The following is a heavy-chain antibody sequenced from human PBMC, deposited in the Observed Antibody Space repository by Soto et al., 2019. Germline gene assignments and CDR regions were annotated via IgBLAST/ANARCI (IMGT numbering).Heavy chain of an antibody. CDR2: INAGNGNT. J-gene: IGHJ6*02. Sequence: ASVTFSFTASGSTFTSYAMHWVRQATGQRLEWMGWINAGNGNTKYSQKFQGRVTITRDTSASTAYMELSSLRSEDTAVYYCARHAMVAGTFYYYYGMDVWGQGTTVNVSS. V-gene: IGHV1-3*01. CDR1: GSTFTSYA. CDR3: ARHAMVAGTFYYYYGMDV. D-gene: IGHD6-19*01.